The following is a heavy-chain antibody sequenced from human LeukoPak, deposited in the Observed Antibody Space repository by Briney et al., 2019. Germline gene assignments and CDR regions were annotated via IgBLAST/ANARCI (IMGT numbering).Heavy chain of an antibody. V-gene: IGHV3-21*01. CDR2: ISSSSSYI. Sequence: GGSLRLSCAASGFTFSSYSMNWVRQAPGKGLEWVSSISSSSSYIYYADSVKGRFTISRDNAKNSLYLQMNSLRAEDTAVYYCAREGNYYDSSGLDYWGQGTLVTVSS. J-gene: IGHJ4*02. D-gene: IGHD3-22*01. CDR1: GFTFSSYS. CDR3: AREGNYYDSSGLDY.